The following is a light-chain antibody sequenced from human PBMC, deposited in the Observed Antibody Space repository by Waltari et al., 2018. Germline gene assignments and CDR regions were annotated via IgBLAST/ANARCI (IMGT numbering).Light chain of an antibody. V-gene: IGLV2-14*03. J-gene: IGLJ3*02. Sequence: QSALTQPASVSGSPGQSITISCTGTSSDVGVYNYVSWYQQHPGKAPKLMIYDVSNRPSAVSDRFSGSKSGNTASLTISGLQAEDEADYYCSSYTRSSTWVFGGGTKLTVL. CDR1: SSDVGVYNY. CDR2: DVS. CDR3: SSYTRSSTWV.